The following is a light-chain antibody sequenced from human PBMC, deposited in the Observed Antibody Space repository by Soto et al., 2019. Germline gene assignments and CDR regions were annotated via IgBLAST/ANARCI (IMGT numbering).Light chain of an antibody. J-gene: IGLJ1*01. CDR3: FSYTSSGTYV. Sequence: QSVLTQPASVSGSPGQSITISCTGTSSDVGNYKYVSWYQQHPGKAPKLMIYEVSNRPSGVSNRFSGSKSGNTASLTISGLQAEDETDYYCFSYTSSGTYVFGTGTNFTVL. CDR1: SSDVGNYKY. V-gene: IGLV2-14*01. CDR2: EVS.